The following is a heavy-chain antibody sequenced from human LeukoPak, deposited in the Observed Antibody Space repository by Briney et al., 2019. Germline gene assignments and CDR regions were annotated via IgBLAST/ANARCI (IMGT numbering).Heavy chain of an antibody. V-gene: IGHV1-69*05. Sequence: SVKVSCKASGGTFSSYAISWVRQAPGQGIEWMGRIIPIFGTANYAQKFQGRVTITTDESTSTAYMELSSLRSEDTAVYYCARLPYYYDSSGYMDWGQGTLVTVSS. CDR3: ARLPYYYDSSGYMD. J-gene: IGHJ4*02. D-gene: IGHD3-22*01. CDR2: IIPIFGTA. CDR1: GGTFSSYA.